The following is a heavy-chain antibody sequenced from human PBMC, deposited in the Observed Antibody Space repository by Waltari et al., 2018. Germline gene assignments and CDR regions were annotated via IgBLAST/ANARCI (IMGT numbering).Heavy chain of an antibody. V-gene: IGHV3-53*02. CDR1: GFRVGDSY. Sequence: EVQLVETGGGLIQPGGSLRLSCVVSGFRVGDSYLTWVRQGAGTGREWVSKIIRAARHYYAASVKGLFTIARDCSPKTLLLQMTSLRAEDTVTYYCARVIRDDASTFYGIVAFDMWSLGTLVTVSS. D-gene: IGHD3-10*01. CDR2: IIRAARH. CDR3: ARVIRDDASTFYGIVAFDM. J-gene: IGHJ3*02.